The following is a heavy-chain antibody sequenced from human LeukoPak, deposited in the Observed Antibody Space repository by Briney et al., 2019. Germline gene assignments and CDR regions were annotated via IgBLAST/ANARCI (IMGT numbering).Heavy chain of an antibody. D-gene: IGHD3-22*01. CDR3: ARGFINYYDSSGTNLGEWFDP. J-gene: IGHJ5*02. CDR1: GGSISSSSYY. Sequence: SETLSLTCTVSGGSISSSSYYWGWIGEPPGKGLEWVGSIYYSGSTYYNPSLKSRVTISVDTSKNQFSLKQSSVTAADTAVYYCARGFINYYDSSGTNLGEWFDPWGQGTLVTVSS. CDR2: IYYSGST. V-gene: IGHV4-39*01.